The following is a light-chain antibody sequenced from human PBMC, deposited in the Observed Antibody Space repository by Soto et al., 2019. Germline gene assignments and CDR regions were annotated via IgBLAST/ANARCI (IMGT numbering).Light chain of an antibody. CDR3: HQRAGWPPT. CDR1: QIVTSNY. CDR2: DAS. J-gene: IGKJ4*01. V-gene: IGKV3D-20*02. Sequence: EIVLTQSPGTLSASPVGRATLSCRASQIVTSNYLAWYQQKPGQAPSLLISDASNRATGIPDRFSGSGSGTDFTLTINSLEPEDFAVYFCHQRAGWPPTFGGGTMVDI.